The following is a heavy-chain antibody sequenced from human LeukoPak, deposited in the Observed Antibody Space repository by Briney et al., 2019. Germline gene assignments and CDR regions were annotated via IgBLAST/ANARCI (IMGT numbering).Heavy chain of an antibody. Sequence: SETLSLTCTVSGGSISSYYWSWIRQPPGKGLEWSGYIYYSGSTNYNPSLKSRVTISVDTSKNQFSLKLSSVTAADTAVYYCARGPGGDSVDYWGQGTLVTVSS. V-gene: IGHV4-59*01. D-gene: IGHD3-16*01. J-gene: IGHJ4*02. CDR3: ARGPGGDSVDY. CDR1: GGSISSYY. CDR2: IYYSGST.